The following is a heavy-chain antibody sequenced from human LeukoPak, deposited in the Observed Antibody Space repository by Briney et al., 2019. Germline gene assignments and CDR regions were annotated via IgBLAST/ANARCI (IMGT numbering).Heavy chain of an antibody. CDR2: IHDSGST. CDR1: GGSISSGGYS. D-gene: IGHD6-6*01. CDR3: ARDFSSSSSVYYYYYYMDV. J-gene: IGHJ6*03. V-gene: IGHV4-30-4*07. Sequence: SETLSLTCAVSGGSISSGGYSWSWIRQTPGKGLEWIAYIHDSGSTYYNPSLKSRVSISIDTSKNQFSLRLNSVTAADTAVYYCARDFSSSSSVYYYYYYMDVWGKGTTVTVSS.